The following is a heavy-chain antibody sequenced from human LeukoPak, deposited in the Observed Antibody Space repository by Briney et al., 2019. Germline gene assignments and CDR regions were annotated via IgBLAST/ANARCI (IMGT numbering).Heavy chain of an antibody. CDR2: INHSGST. D-gene: IGHD4-11*01. V-gene: IGHV4-34*01. CDR3: ARVVNTVRFYDY. CDR1: GGSFSGYY. Sequence: PSETLSLTCAVYGGSFSGYYWSWTRQPPGKGLEWIGEINHSGSTNYNPSLKSRVTISVDTSKNQFSLKLSSVTAADTAVYYCARVVNTVRFYDYWGQGTLVTVSS. J-gene: IGHJ4*02.